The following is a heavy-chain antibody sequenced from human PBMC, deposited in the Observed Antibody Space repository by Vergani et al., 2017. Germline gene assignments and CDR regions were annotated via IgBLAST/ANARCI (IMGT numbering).Heavy chain of an antibody. CDR3: ARDREGSGYYYMDV. D-gene: IGHD3-3*01. CDR2: ISDGGSNE. Sequence: QVQLVESGGGVVQPGRSLRLSCEASGFALNNYGIHWVRQAPGKGLEWVAVISDGGSNEHYVDSVKGRFTISRDNSKNTLYLQMNSLRAEDTAVYYCARDREGSGYYYMDVWGTGTTVSVS. J-gene: IGHJ6*03. CDR1: GFALNNYG. V-gene: IGHV3-30*03.